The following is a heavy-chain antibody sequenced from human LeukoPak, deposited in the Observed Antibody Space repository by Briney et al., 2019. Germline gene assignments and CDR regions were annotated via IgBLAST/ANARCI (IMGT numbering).Heavy chain of an antibody. CDR2: ISDSGRDT. V-gene: IGHV3-23*01. Sequence: GGSLRLSCAASGFTFMNYAMTWVRQAPGKGLDWVSSISDSGRDTYYADSVKGRFTISRDNSKNTVFLQMNSLRAEDTAVFYCAKARDRFGVDTIDSWGQGTLVTVSS. CDR3: AKARDRFGVDTIDS. CDR1: GFTFMNYA. J-gene: IGHJ4*02. D-gene: IGHD3-3*01.